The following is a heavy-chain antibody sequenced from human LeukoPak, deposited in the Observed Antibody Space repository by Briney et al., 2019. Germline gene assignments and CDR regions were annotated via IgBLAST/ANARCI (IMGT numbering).Heavy chain of an antibody. D-gene: IGHD6-19*01. J-gene: IGHJ6*02. Sequence: GASVKVSCKASGYTFTSYGISWVRQAPGQGLEWMGWISAYNGNTNYAQKLQGRVTMTTDTSTSTAYMELRSLRSDDTAVYYCARNIAVAGTVYYYYGMDVWGQGTTVTVSS. CDR1: GYTFTSYG. CDR2: ISAYNGNT. V-gene: IGHV1-18*01. CDR3: ARNIAVAGTVYYYYGMDV.